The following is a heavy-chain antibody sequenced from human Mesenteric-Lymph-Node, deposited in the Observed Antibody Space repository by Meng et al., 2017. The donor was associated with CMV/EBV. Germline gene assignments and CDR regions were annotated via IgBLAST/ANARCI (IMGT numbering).Heavy chain of an antibody. J-gene: IGHJ6*02. CDR3: ANEIDAFTVTTALDV. Sequence: GESLKISCAASGFTFSGSAMHWVRQASGKGLEWMALTSDDGSIRHYADSVKGRFTISRDNSKNTLYLQMNSLRAEDTAVYYCANEIDAFTVTTALDVWGQGTTVTVSS. CDR1: GFTFSGSA. D-gene: IGHD4-11*01. V-gene: IGHV3-30*04. CDR2: TSDDGSIR.